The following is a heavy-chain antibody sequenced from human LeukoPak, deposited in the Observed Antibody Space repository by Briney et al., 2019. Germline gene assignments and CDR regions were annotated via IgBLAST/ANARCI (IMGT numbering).Heavy chain of an antibody. CDR1: GGSISSSSYY. Sequence: SETLSLTCTVSGGSISSSSYYWGWIRQPPGKGLEWIGSIYYSGSTYYNPSLKSRVTISVDTSKNQFSLKLSSVTAADTAVYYCARVLLKWELHAFDIWGQGTMVTVSS. D-gene: IGHD1-26*01. CDR3: ARVLLKWELHAFDI. V-gene: IGHV4-39*07. J-gene: IGHJ3*02. CDR2: IYYSGST.